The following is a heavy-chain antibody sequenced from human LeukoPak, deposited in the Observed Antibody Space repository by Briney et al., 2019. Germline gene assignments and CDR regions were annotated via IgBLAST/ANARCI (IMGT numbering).Heavy chain of an antibody. D-gene: IGHD3-10*01. CDR1: GGSFSGYY. CDR3: ARGWLLLWFGEPRPFDP. J-gene: IGHJ5*02. CDR2: INHSGST. Sequence: SETLSLTCAVYGGSFSGYYWSWIRQPPGKGLEWIGEINHSGSTNYNPSLKSRVTMSVDTSKNQFSLKLSSVTAADTAVYYCARGWLLLWFGEPRPFDPWGQGTLVTVSS. V-gene: IGHV4-34*01.